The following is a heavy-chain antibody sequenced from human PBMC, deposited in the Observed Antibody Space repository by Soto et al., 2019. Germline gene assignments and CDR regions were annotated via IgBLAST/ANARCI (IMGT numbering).Heavy chain of an antibody. CDR2: ISYDGSNK. Sequence: QVQLVESGGGVVQPGRSLRLSCAASGFTFSSYGMHWVRQAPGKGLEWVAVISYDGSNKYYADSVKGRFTISRDNSKNTLYLQMNSLRAEDTAVYYCAKDLTYYYDSSGYYGDAFDIWGQGTMVTVSS. V-gene: IGHV3-30*18. D-gene: IGHD3-22*01. CDR1: GFTFSSYG. CDR3: AKDLTYYYDSSGYYGDAFDI. J-gene: IGHJ3*02.